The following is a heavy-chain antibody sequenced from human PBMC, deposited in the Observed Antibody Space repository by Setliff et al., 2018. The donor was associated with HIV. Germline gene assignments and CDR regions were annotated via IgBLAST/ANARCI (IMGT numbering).Heavy chain of an antibody. Sequence: SGPTLVNPTQTLTLTCTFSGFSLTSIGVGVGWFRQPPGKALEWLALIYWDDDPRYNSSLKNRLTISKDTSKNQVVLTMTVIDPVDTATYYCARRPRTFAASSHFFDFWGQGMLVTVSS. J-gene: IGHJ4*02. CDR3: ARRPRTFAASSHFFDF. V-gene: IGHV2-5*02. CDR2: IYWDDDP. CDR1: GFSLTSIGVG. D-gene: IGHD6-13*01.